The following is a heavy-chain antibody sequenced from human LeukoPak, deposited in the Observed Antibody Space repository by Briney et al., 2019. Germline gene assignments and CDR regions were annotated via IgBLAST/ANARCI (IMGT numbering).Heavy chain of an antibody. V-gene: IGHV3-7*01. CDR3: GRTSYYYDM. D-gene: IGHD3-22*01. CDR1: GFTFSIYW. Sequence: PGECLRLSCAASGFTFSIYWMSWVRQAPGKGLEWVANINPDGSAKYYADSMKGRFAISRDNALNSLYLQMNSLTAEDTAVYYCGRTSYYYDMWGQGTLVTVSS. J-gene: IGHJ4*02. CDR2: INPDGSAK.